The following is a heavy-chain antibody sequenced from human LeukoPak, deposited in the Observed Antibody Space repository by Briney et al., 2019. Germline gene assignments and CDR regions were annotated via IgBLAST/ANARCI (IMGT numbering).Heavy chain of an antibody. CDR3: ARGGNYWPQWWFDP. CDR1: GGSISTYY. CDR2: IYYTGST. D-gene: IGHD1-26*01. V-gene: IGHV4-59*01. Sequence: SETLSLTCTVAGGSISTYYWSWIRQPPGKGLEWIGYIYYTGSTSYNPSLKSRVTMSLDASKNQFSLELNSVTPADTAVYYCARGGNYWPQWWFDPWGRGTLVSVSS. J-gene: IGHJ5*02.